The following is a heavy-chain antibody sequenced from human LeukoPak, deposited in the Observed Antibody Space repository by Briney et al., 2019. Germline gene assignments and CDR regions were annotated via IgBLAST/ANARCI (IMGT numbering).Heavy chain of an antibody. V-gene: IGHV4-59*01. CDR1: GDSISSYY. CDR3: AREGGAWDLLY. D-gene: IGHD1-26*01. Sequence: NSSETLSLTCTVSGDSISSYYWSWIRQPPGKGLEWIGNIYSSGNTNYNPSLKSRVTISVDTSKNQFSLKLSSVTAADTAVYYCAREGGAWDLLYWGQGTLVTVSS. CDR2: IYSSGNT. J-gene: IGHJ4*02.